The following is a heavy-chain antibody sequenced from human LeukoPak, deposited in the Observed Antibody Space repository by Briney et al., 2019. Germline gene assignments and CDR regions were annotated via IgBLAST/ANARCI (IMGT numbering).Heavy chain of an antibody. CDR1: GFTFSHYD. CDR3: AKARGSPGKYFDY. J-gene: IGHJ4*02. V-gene: IGHV3-23*01. Sequence: GGSLRLSCAASGFTFSHYDMNWVRQAPGKGLEWISYISSSGSSIHYADSVKGRFTISRDNSKNTLYLQMNSLRAEDTAVYYCAKARGSPGKYFDYWGQGTLVTVSS. D-gene: IGHD1-26*01. CDR2: ISSSGSSI.